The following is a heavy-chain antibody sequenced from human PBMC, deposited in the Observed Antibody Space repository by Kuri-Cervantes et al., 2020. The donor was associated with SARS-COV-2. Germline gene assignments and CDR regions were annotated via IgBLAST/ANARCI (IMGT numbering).Heavy chain of an antibody. V-gene: IGHV1-2*02. Sequence: ASVKVSCKASGYTFTGYYMHWVRQAPGQGLEWMGWINPNSGGTNYAQKFQGRVTMTRDTSTSTVNMELSSLRSEDTAIYYCAGDVGRSWVQPYYMDVWGKGTTVTVSS. CDR1: GYTFTGYY. D-gene: IGHD1-14*01. CDR2: INPNSGGT. CDR3: AGDVGRSWVQPYYMDV. J-gene: IGHJ6*03.